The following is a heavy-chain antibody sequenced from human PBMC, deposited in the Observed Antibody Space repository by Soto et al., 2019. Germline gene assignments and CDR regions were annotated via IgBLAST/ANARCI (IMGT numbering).Heavy chain of an antibody. D-gene: IGHD3-10*01. CDR2: VGSTASYI. V-gene: IGHV3-21*01. CDR3: VQSPYGSGSFDY. Sequence: GGSLRLSCAASGFSFSSDNMHWVRQAPGKGLEWVSSVGSTASYIVYADSVKGRFTISRDNANSSLYLQMNSLRAEDTAVYYCVQSPYGSGSFDYWGQGTLLTVSS. J-gene: IGHJ4*02. CDR1: GFSFSSDN.